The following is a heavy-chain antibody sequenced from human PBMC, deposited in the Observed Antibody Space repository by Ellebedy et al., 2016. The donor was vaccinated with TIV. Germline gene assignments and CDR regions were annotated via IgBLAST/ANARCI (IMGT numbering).Heavy chain of an antibody. V-gene: IGHV1-69*13. CDR1: GGTFSSYA. J-gene: IGHJ3*02. CDR3: ARESGVPTVTTFGGQDAFDI. Sequence: SVKVSXXASGGTFSSYAISWVRQAPGQGLEWMGGIIPIFGTANYAQKFQGRVTITADESTSTAYMELSSLRSEDTAVYYCARESGVPTVTTFGGQDAFDIWGQGTMVTVSS. CDR2: IIPIFGTA. D-gene: IGHD4-17*01.